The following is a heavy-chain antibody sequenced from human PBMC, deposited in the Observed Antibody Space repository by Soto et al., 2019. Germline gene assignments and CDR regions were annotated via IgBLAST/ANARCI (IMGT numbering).Heavy chain of an antibody. J-gene: IGHJ4*02. CDR3: ARMGPQMISGDYGGNPTQDDY. D-gene: IGHD4-17*01. CDR2: IIPIFGTA. CDR1: GGTFSSYA. Sequence: GASVKVSCKASGGTFSSYAISWVLQAPGQGRDWRGGIIPIFGTANYAQKFQGRVTITADESTSTAYMELSSLRSEDTAVYYCARMGPQMISGDYGGNPTQDDYWGQGTLVTVSS. V-gene: IGHV1-69*13.